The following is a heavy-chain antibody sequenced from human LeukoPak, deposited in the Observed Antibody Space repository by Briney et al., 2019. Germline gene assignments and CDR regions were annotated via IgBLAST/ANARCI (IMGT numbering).Heavy chain of an antibody. V-gene: IGHV1-2*02. CDR2: INPNSGDT. D-gene: IGHD5-12*01. J-gene: IGHJ3*01. CDR3: AKDRAHVGTMVDVFDF. Sequence: ASVKVSCKTSGFTFTTYYIHWVRQASGQGPEWMGWINPNSGDTKYARKFQGRVIMARDTSITTAYMELRRLTSDDTAMYYCAKDRAHVGTMVDVFDFWGQGTMVTVSS. CDR1: GFTFTTYY.